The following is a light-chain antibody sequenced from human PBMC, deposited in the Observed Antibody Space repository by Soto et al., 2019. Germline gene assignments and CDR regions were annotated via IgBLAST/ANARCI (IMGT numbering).Light chain of an antibody. CDR2: GAS. CDR1: QSVSSSY. CDR3: QQDYNLLT. Sequence: PGERVTLSCRASQSVSSSYLTWYQQKPGQAPRLLIYGASTRATSIPARLSGSGSGTDFTLTISSLQPEGFAVYYCQQDYNLLTFGGGTKVDIK. V-gene: IGKV3D-7*01. J-gene: IGKJ4*01.